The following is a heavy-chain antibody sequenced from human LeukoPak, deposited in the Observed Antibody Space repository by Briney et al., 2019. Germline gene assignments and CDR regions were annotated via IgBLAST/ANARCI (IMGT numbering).Heavy chain of an antibody. Sequence: GGSLRLSCAASGFTFRSYAMSWVRQAPGKGLEWVSTISVSGGSAYYADSVKGRFTISRDNSKNTLYLQMNSLRAEDTAVYYCVKDDGSSVGWGQGTLVTVSS. V-gene: IGHV3-23*01. J-gene: IGHJ4*02. CDR3: VKDDGSSVG. CDR2: ISVSGGSA. D-gene: IGHD6-25*01. CDR1: GFTFRSYA.